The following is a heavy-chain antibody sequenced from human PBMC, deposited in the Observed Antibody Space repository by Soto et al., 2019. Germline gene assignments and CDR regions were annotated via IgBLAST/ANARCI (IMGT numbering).Heavy chain of an antibody. CDR1: GFTFTSSA. J-gene: IGHJ6*03. Sequence: QMPLVQSGPEVKKPGTSVKVSCKASGFTFTSSAMQWVRQARGQRLEWIGWIVVGSGNTNYAQKFQERVTITRDMSTSTAYMELSSLRSEDTAVYYCAVNHYDFWSGYYSDDYYYYMDVWGKGTTVTVSS. CDR3: AVNHYDFWSGYYSDDYYYYMDV. V-gene: IGHV1-58*02. D-gene: IGHD3-3*01. CDR2: IVVGSGNT.